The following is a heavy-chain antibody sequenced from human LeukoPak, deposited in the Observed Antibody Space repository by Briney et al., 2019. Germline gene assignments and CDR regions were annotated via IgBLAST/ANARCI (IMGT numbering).Heavy chain of an antibody. Sequence: ASVKVSCKASGGTFISYAISWVRQAPGQGLEWMGGIIPIFGTANYAQKFQGRVTITADESTSTAYMELSSLRSEDTAVYYCARVGYCSGGSCYPSGYFDYWGQGTLVTVSS. D-gene: IGHD2-15*01. J-gene: IGHJ4*02. CDR1: GGTFISYA. V-gene: IGHV1-69*13. CDR2: IIPIFGTA. CDR3: ARVGYCSGGSCYPSGYFDY.